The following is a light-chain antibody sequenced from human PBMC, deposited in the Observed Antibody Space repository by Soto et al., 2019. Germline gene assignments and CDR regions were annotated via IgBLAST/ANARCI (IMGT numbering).Light chain of an antibody. CDR2: DVN. V-gene: IGLV2-14*03. CDR1: RSEVGGYHY. J-gene: IGLJ2*01. CDR3: SSYTSSNTRV. Sequence: QSALTQPASVSGSPGQSITISCTGTRSEVGGYHYVSWYQQHPGQAPKLMICDVNNRPSGISDRYSGGKAGNTASLTISGRQAEYEAYHYGSSYTSSNTRVFGGGTKLTVL.